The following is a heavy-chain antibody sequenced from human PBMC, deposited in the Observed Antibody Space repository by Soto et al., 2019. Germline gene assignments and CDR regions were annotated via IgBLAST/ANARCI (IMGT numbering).Heavy chain of an antibody. V-gene: IGHV1-18*01. CDR1: GYTFSNYG. J-gene: IGHJ6*02. CDR3: ARDPGFGFGYSYAFAMDV. Sequence: QVQLVQSGAEVKKPGASVKVSCKASGYTFSNYGISWVRQGPGQGLEWVGWISGYNGNTHYEEKVQDRIKMTTDTSTSTTYLELRSLRSDDTAVYFCARDPGFGFGYSYAFAMDVWGQGTTVTASS. CDR2: ISGYNGNT. D-gene: IGHD5-18*01.